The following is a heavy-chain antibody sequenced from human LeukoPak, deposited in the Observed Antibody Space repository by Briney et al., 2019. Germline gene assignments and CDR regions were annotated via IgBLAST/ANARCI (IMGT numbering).Heavy chain of an antibody. J-gene: IGHJ4*02. Sequence: GGSLRLSCAASGFTFSSYGMHWVRQAPGKGLEWVAVIWYDGSNKYYADSVKGRFTISRDNSKNTLYLQMNSLRAEDTAVYYCARRGYSGYDYFDYWGQGTLVTVSS. CDR2: IWYDGSNK. CDR1: GFTFSSYG. D-gene: IGHD5-12*01. V-gene: IGHV3-33*01. CDR3: ARRGYSGYDYFDY.